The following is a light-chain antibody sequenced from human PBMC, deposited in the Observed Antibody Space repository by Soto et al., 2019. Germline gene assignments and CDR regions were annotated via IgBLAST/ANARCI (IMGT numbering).Light chain of an antibody. CDR1: QSLLDSNGYNC. Sequence: DIVMTQSPLSLPVTPGEPASISCRSSQSLLDSNGYNCLEWYLQKPGQSPQLLIYLGSNRASGVPDRFSGSGSGTFFTLKISRVEAEDVGVYYCMQSLQTPLTFGQGIKVEIK. V-gene: IGKV2-28*01. J-gene: IGKJ1*01. CDR2: LGS. CDR3: MQSLQTPLT.